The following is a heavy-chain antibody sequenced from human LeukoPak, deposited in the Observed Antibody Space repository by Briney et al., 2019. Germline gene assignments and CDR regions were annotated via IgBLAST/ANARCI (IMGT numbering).Heavy chain of an antibody. D-gene: IGHD2-15*01. V-gene: IGHV3-23*01. CDR3: AKVKGWWPPTSADY. CDR2: ITFSGSST. CDR1: GFTFGSNA. J-gene: IGHJ4*02. Sequence: GGSLRLSCVASGFTFGSNAMSWVRQAPGMGPDWVSSITFSGSSTDYADSVKGRFTISRDNSKNTLYLQMSSLRVEDTAVYYCAKVKGWWPPTSADYWGQGTLVTVSS.